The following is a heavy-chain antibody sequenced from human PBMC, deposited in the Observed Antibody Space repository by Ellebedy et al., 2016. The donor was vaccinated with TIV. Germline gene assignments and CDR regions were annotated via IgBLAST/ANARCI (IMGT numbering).Heavy chain of an antibody. CDR3: ARPFYDGSSYLYYFDS. V-gene: IGHV1-18*04. CDR1: GYAFTSNG. CDR2: ISGHNGRA. D-gene: IGHD3-22*01. Sequence: AASVKVSCKASGYAFTSNGIAWVRQAPGQGLEWMGWISGHNGRANYAQNFQDRVTMTTGASTSTAYMEVRSLRSDDTAFYYCARPFYDGSSYLYYFDSWGQGTLVTVSS. J-gene: IGHJ4*02.